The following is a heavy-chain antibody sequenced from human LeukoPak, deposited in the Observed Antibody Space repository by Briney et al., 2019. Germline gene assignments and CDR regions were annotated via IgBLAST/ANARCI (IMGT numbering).Heavy chain of an antibody. CDR1: GGSISSDNYY. CDR3: AKHYMGSSYNHGLDC. J-gene: IGHJ4*02. V-gene: IGHV4-39*01. CDR2: IYYSGTT. Sequence: PSETLSLTCTVSGGSISSDNYYWGWIRQPPGKGLEWIGSIYYSGTTYYNPSLKSRVTISVDTSKNQFSLKLSSVTAADTALYYCAKHYMGSSYNHGLDCWGQGTLVTVSS. D-gene: IGHD3-10*01.